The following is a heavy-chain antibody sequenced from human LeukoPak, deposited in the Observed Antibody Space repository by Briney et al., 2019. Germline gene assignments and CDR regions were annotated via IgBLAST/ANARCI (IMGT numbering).Heavy chain of an antibody. D-gene: IGHD3-10*01. CDR2: IIPIFGTA. V-gene: IGHV1-69*01. CDR1: GGTFSSYA. J-gene: IGHJ4*02. CDR3: ARVPGTLLWYGELLLNYYFDY. Sequence: GASVKVSCKASGGTFSSYAISWVRQAPGQGLEWMGGIIPIFGTANYAQKFQGRVTITADESTSTAYMELSRLRSDDTAVYYCARVPGTLLWYGELLLNYYFDYWGQGTLVTVSS.